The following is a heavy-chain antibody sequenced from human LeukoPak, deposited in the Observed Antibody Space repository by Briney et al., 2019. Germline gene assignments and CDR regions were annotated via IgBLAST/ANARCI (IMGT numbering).Heavy chain of an antibody. Sequence: GASVKVSCKASGYTFTSYDINWVRQATGQGLEWMGWMNPNSGNTGYAQKFQGRVTMTRNTSISTAYMELSSLRSEDTAVYYCARTCRAFRKYYYDSSGYYCDPGLSWFDPWGQGTLVTVPS. CDR1: GYTFTSYD. CDR3: ARTCRAFRKYYYDSSGYYCDPGLSWFDP. D-gene: IGHD3-22*01. J-gene: IGHJ5*02. CDR2: MNPNSGNT. V-gene: IGHV1-8*01.